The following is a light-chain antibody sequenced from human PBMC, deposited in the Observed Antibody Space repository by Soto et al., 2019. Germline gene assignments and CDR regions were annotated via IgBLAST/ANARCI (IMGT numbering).Light chain of an antibody. CDR1: SSDVGAYNY. V-gene: IGLV2-14*03. J-gene: IGLJ3*02. CDR2: DVA. CDR3: GSYSTSYTPWV. Sequence: QSVLTQPASVSGSPGQSITISCTGASSDVGAYNYVSWYQQHPDKAPKLMIYDVANRPSGVSDRFSGSKSGNTASLTISGLRAEDEADYFCGSYSTSYTPWVFGGGTKLTVI.